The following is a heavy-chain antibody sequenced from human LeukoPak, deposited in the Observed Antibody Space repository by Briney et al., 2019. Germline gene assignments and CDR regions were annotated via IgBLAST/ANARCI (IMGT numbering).Heavy chain of an antibody. J-gene: IGHJ4*02. CDR1: GFTFSGYA. CDR2: IWYDGSNK. D-gene: IGHD2-2*02. Sequence: PGTSLRLSCAASGFTFSGYAMHWVRQAPGKGLEWVAVIWYDGSNKYYADSVKGRFTISRDNSKNTLYLQMSSLRAEDTAVYYCAKSPGGPAAIRGVVGDYWGQGTLVTVSS. V-gene: IGHV3-33*06. CDR3: AKSPGGPAAIRGVVGDY.